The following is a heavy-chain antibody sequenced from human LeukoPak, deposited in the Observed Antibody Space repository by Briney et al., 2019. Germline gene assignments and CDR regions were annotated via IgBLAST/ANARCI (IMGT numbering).Heavy chain of an antibody. V-gene: IGHV3-48*02. Sequence: PGGSLRLSCAASGFTFSYYNMNWVRQAPGKGLEWVSYISSSSSTIYYADSVKGRFTISRDNAKNSLYPQMNSLRDEDTAVYYCVRGYLSRDGYNFSFFDYWGQGTLVTVSS. D-gene: IGHD5-24*01. CDR1: GFTFSYYN. J-gene: IGHJ4*02. CDR2: ISSSSSTI. CDR3: VRGYLSRDGYNFSFFDY.